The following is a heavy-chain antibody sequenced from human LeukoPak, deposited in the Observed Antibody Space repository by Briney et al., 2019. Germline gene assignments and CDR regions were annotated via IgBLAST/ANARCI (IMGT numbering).Heavy chain of an antibody. J-gene: IGHJ5*02. CDR3: ARDLSFAGSSRGEVEFDP. CDR2: INAGNGNT. CDR1: GYTFTSYA. V-gene: IGHV1-3*01. Sequence: GASVKVSCNASGYTFTSYAMHWVRQAPGQRLEWMGWINAGNGNTKYSQKFQGRVTITRDTSASTAYMERSSLRSEDTAVYYCARDLSFAGSSRGEVEFDPWGQGTLVTVSS. D-gene: IGHD3-16*02.